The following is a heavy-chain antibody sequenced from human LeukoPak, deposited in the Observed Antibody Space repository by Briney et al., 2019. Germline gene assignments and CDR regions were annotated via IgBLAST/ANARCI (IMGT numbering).Heavy chain of an antibody. CDR2: ISSLSSES. Sequence: PGGSLRLSCAGSGFTFSDYYMNWVRRAPGKGLEWVSYISSLSSESNYADSVKGRFTISRDNAKSSLYLQMNSLRAEDTAVYYRARSIAVAGDLDSWGQGTLVTVSS. J-gene: IGHJ4*02. V-gene: IGHV3-11*06. D-gene: IGHD6-19*01. CDR3: ARSIAVAGDLDS. CDR1: GFTFSDYY.